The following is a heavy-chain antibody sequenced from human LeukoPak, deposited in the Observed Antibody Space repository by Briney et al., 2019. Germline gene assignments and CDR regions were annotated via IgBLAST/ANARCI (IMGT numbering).Heavy chain of an antibody. V-gene: IGHV3-30*18. Sequence: GGSLRLSCAASGLTFSSYAMHWVRQAPGKGLEWVSVMSYDGSNKDYADSVKGRFTISRDNSRNTLSLQMNSLRLEDTAVYYCAKDLLYYGPGTYYNAAEYFQFWGQGTQVTVSS. CDR2: MSYDGSNK. J-gene: IGHJ1*01. D-gene: IGHD3-10*01. CDR1: GLTFSSYA. CDR3: AKDLLYYGPGTYYNAAEYFQF.